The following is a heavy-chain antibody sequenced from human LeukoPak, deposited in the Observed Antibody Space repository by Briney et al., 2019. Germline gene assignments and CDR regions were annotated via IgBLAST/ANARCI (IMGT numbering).Heavy chain of an antibody. CDR3: ARQVTFGYAYAYYFDY. V-gene: IGHV4-39*01. Sequence: SETLSLTCTVSGGSISSSSYYWGWIRQPPGKGLEWIGSINYSGNTYHNPPLKSRVTISVDTSKNQFSLKLSSVTAADTAVYYCARQVTFGYAYAYYFDYWGQGSLVTASS. J-gene: IGHJ4*02. D-gene: IGHD5-18*01. CDR1: GGSISSSSYY. CDR2: INYSGNT.